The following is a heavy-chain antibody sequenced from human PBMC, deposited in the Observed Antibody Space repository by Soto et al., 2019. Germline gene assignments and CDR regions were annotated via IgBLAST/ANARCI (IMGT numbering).Heavy chain of an antibody. Sequence: SETLSLTCTVSGGSISSSSYYWGWIRQPPGKGLEWIGSIYYRGNAYYNPSLKSRVTISVDTSKNQFSLKLSSVTAADTAVYYCAREGGGYCSGGSCQVDYWGQGTLVTVSS. D-gene: IGHD2-15*01. CDR2: IYYRGNA. J-gene: IGHJ4*02. CDR3: AREGGGYCSGGSCQVDY. V-gene: IGHV4-39*02. CDR1: GGSISSSSYY.